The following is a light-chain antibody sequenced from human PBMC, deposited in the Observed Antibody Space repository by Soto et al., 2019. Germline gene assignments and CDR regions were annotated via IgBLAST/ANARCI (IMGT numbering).Light chain of an antibody. J-gene: IGKJ1*01. V-gene: IGKV1-39*01. CDR2: AAS. Sequence: SSLAASVGDRVTITCRASQSISSYLNWYQQKPGKAPKLLIYAASSLQSGVPSRFSGSGSVTDFTLTISRLEPEDFATYYCPQSYSNPRTFGQGTKVDIK. CDR1: QSISSY. CDR3: PQSYSNPRT.